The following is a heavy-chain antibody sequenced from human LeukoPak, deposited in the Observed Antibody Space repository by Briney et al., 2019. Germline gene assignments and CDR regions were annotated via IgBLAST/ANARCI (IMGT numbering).Heavy chain of an antibody. CDR2: IGTSSTTI. Sequence: GGSLRLSCAASGFTFSSYTMNWVRQPPGKGLEWVSNIGTSSTTIYYADSVKGRFTISRDNAKNSLYLQMNSLRAEDTAVYYCARENYHYMDVWGKGTTVTVSS. CDR3: ARENYHYMDV. J-gene: IGHJ6*03. V-gene: IGHV3-48*01. CDR1: GFTFSSYT.